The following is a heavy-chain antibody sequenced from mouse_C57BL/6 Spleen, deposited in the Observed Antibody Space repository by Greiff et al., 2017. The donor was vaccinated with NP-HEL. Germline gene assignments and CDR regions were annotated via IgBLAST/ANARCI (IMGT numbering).Heavy chain of an antibody. CDR2: INPGSGGT. V-gene: IGHV1-54*01. Sequence: QVQLVESGAELVRPGTSVKVSCKASGYAFTNYLIEWVKQRPGQGLEWIGVINPGSGGTNYNEKFKGKATLTADKSSSTAYMQLSSLTSEDSAVYFCARGWGSNSFAYWGQGTLVTVSA. CDR3: ARGWGSNSFAY. D-gene: IGHD2-5*01. J-gene: IGHJ3*01. CDR1: GYAFTNYL.